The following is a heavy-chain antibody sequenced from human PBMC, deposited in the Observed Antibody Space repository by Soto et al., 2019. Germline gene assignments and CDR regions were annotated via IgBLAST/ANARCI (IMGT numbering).Heavy chain of an antibody. V-gene: IGHV1-18*01. CDR1: GYTFTSYG. J-gene: IGHJ6*02. Sequence: QVQLVQSGAEVKKPGASVKVSCKASGYTFTSYGISWVRQAPGQGLEWMGWISAYNGNTNYAQKLQGRVTMTTDTSTRTADTELRSLNSDDTAVYYCARYDFWSGYLDYYCGMDVWGQGTPVTVSS. D-gene: IGHD3-3*01. CDR2: ISAYNGNT. CDR3: ARYDFWSGYLDYYCGMDV.